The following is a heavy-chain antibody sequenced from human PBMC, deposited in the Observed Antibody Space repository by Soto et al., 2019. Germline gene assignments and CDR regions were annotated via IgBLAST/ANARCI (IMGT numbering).Heavy chain of an antibody. Sequence: SQPLSLPCVISGGSFSSNCACCNWIRQSPSRGLEWLGRTYYRSKGFLDYAASVQSRMTINPDTSRNQFSLQLNSVTPEGTAVYYCARVHCSGRTCLDGLDVWGQGTTVTVSS. CDR3: ARVHCSGRTCLDGLDV. J-gene: IGHJ6*02. CDR2: TYYRSKGFL. D-gene: IGHD2-15*01. V-gene: IGHV6-1*01. CDR1: GGSFSSNCAC.